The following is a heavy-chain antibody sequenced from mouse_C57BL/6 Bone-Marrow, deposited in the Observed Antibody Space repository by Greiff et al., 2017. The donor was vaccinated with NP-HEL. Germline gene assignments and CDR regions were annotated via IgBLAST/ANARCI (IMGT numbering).Heavy chain of an antibody. CDR1: GYAFSSYW. V-gene: IGHV1-80*01. CDR2: IYPGDGDT. CDR3: APYYYGPYWYFDV. D-gene: IGHD1-1*01. J-gene: IGHJ1*03. Sequence: VQVVESGAELVKPGASVKISCKASGYAFSSYWMNWVKQRPGKGLEWIGQIYPGDGDTNYNGKFKGKATLTADKSSSTAYMQLSSLTSEDSAVYFCAPYYYGPYWYFDVWGTGTTVTVSS.